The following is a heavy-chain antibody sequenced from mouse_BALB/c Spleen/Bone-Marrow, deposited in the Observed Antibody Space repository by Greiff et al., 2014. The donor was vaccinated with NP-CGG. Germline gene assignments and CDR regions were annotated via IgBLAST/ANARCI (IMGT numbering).Heavy chain of an antibody. CDR3: ARNGYYGRFAN. J-gene: IGHJ3*01. V-gene: IGHV4-1*02. CDR2: INPDSSTI. D-gene: IGHD2-3*01. CDR1: GFDFSRYW. Sequence: EVMLVESGGGLVQPGGSLKLSCAASGFDFSRYWMSWVRQAPGKGLEWIGEINPDSSTINYTPSLKDKFIISRDNAKNTLYLQMRKVRSEDTALYYCARNGYYGRFANWGQGTLVTVSA.